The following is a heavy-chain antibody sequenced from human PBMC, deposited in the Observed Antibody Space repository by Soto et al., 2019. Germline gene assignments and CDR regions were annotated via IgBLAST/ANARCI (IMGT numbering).Heavy chain of an antibody. CDR3: ARDPNDSTAYYHHYYYGMDV. J-gene: IGHJ6*02. CDR2: INAGNRNT. Sequence: QIPLMQSGAEVKKPGASVKVSCKASGYTFTSYGIHWVRQAPGQRLEWTGWINAGNRNTKYSEKFQGRVTITRDTSASTAYLELSSLRSEDTAVYYCARDPNDSTAYYHHYYYGMDVWGQGTTVTVSS. V-gene: IGHV1-3*01. D-gene: IGHD3-22*01. CDR1: GYTFTSYG.